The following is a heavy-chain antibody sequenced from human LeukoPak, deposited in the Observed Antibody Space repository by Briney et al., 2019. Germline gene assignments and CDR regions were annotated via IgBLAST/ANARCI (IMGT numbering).Heavy chain of an antibody. Sequence: GASVKVSCKASGCTFSSYTISWVRQAPGQGLEWMGRIIPILGIANYAQKFQGRVTITADKSTSTACMELSSLRCEDKAVYYCVRETINSESGCELNWFDHWGQGTLVTVSS. CDR1: GCTFSSYT. J-gene: IGHJ5*02. CDR3: VRETINSESGCELNWFDH. D-gene: IGHD3-3*01. V-gene: IGHV1-69*04. CDR2: IIPILGIA.